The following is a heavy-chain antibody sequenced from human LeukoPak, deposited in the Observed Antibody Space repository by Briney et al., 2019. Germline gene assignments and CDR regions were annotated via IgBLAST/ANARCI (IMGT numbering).Heavy chain of an antibody. CDR1: GSFISSYY. D-gene: IGHD1-26*01. V-gene: IGHV4-59*01. CDR3: AREGEILYYGMDV. Sequence: PSETLSLTCTVSGSFISSYYWSWIRQPPGKGLEWIGYIYYSGSTNYNPSLKSRVTISVDTSKNQFSLKLSSVTAADTAVYYCAREGEILYYGMDVWGQGTTVTVSS. J-gene: IGHJ6*02. CDR2: IYYSGST.